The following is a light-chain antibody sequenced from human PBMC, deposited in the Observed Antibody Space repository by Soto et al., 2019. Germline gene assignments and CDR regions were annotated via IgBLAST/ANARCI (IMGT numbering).Light chain of an antibody. CDR3: CSYAGSYTRYV. CDR1: GSDVGDYDF. Sequence: QSVLTQPRSVSGSPGQSVTISCTGTGSDVGDYDFVSWYQQYPGEAPRVMIYDVTKRPSGVPDRFSASKSGNTAPLTISGLQAEDEADYYCCSYAGSYTRYVFGSGTKVTVL. CDR2: DVT. V-gene: IGLV2-11*01. J-gene: IGLJ1*01.